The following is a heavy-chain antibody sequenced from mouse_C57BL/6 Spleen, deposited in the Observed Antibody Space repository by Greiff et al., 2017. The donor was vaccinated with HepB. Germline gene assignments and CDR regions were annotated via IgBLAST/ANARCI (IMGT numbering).Heavy chain of an antibody. CDR1: GYAFSSSW. J-gene: IGHJ4*01. Sequence: QVQLQQSGPELVKPGASVKISCKASGYAFSSSWMNWVKQRPGKGLEWIGRIYPGDGDTNYNGKFKGKATLTADTSSSTAYMQLSSLTSEDSAVYFCARSLFITTVVEKAMDYWGQGTSVTVSS. V-gene: IGHV1-82*01. D-gene: IGHD1-1*01. CDR3: ARSLFITTVVEKAMDY. CDR2: IYPGDGDT.